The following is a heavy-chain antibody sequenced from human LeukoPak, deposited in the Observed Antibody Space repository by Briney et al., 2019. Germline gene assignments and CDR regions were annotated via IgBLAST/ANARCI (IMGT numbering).Heavy chain of an antibody. D-gene: IGHD1-26*01. CDR1: GFTFSSYA. CDR3: TRDLSGSSYFDY. CDR2: ISYDGGNK. Sequence: GRSLRLSCAASGFTFSSYAMHWVRQAPGKGLEWVAGISYDGGNKYYEDSVKGRFTISRDNSKNTLYLQMNSLRAEDTAVYYCTRDLSGSSYFDYWGQGTLVTVSS. V-gene: IGHV3-30-3*01. J-gene: IGHJ4*02.